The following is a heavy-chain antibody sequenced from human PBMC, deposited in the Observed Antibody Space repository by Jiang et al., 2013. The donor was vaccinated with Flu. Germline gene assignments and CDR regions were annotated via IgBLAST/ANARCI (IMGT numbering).Heavy chain of an antibody. CDR3: AKDSPSYYYDSSGYARFDY. V-gene: IGHV3-23*01. CDR2: ISGSGGST. CDR1: GFTFSSYA. D-gene: IGHD3-22*01. Sequence: VQLLESGGGLVQPGGSLRLSCAASGFTFSSYAMSWVRQAPGKGLEWVSAISGSGGSTYYADSVKGRFTISRDNSKNTLYLQMNSLRAEDTAVYYCAKDSPSYYYDSSGYARFDYWGQGTLVTVSS. J-gene: IGHJ4*02.